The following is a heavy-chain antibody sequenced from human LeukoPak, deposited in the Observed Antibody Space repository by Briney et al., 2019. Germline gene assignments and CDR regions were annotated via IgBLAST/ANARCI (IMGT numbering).Heavy chain of an antibody. CDR3: AGGGRTMYYFDY. D-gene: IGHD2-15*01. CDR2: IYHSGST. V-gene: IGHV4-38-2*02. Sequence: SETLSLTCTVSHSSISSLYYWGWIRQPPGKGLEWIGNIYHSGSTYYNPSLKSRVTISVDTSKNHFSLKLSSVTAADTAVYYCAGGGRTMYYFDYWGQGTLVTVSS. CDR1: HSSISSLYY. J-gene: IGHJ4*02.